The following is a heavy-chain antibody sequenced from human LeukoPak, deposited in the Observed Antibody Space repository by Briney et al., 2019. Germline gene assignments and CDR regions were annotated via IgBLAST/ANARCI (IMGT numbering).Heavy chain of an antibody. D-gene: IGHD3-16*01. Sequence: SETLSLTCTVSGYSISSGYYWGWIRQPPGKGLEWIGSIYHSGSTYYNPSLKSRVTISVDTSKNQSSLKLSSVTAADTAVYYCAREITAGAFDIWGQGTMVTVSS. CDR2: IYHSGST. V-gene: IGHV4-38-2*02. CDR1: GYSISSGYY. CDR3: AREITAGAFDI. J-gene: IGHJ3*02.